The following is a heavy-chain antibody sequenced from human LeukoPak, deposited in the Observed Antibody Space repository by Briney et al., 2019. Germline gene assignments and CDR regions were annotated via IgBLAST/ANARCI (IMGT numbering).Heavy chain of an antibody. CDR3: ASPGGDYYYYMDV. D-gene: IGHD3-10*01. J-gene: IGHJ6*03. V-gene: IGHV3-48*01. Sequence: PGGSLRLSCAASGFTFSSYSMNWVRQAPGKGLEWVSYISSSSSTIYYADSVKGRFTISRDNAKNSLYLQMNSLRAEDTAVYYCASPGGDYYYYMDVWGKGTTVTVSS. CDR2: ISSSSSTI. CDR1: GFTFSSYS.